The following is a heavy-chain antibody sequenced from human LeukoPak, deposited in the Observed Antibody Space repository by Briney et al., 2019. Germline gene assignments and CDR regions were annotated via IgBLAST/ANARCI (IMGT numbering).Heavy chain of an antibody. CDR2: IIPIFGTA. CDR3: AREHPDSPLFQH. V-gene: IGHV1-69*05. Sequence: SVKVSCKASGGTFSSYAISWVRQAPGQGLDWMGGIIPIFGTANYAQKFQGRVTITTDESTSTAYMELSSLRSEDTAVYYCAREHPDSPLFQHWGQGTLVTVSS. J-gene: IGHJ1*01. D-gene: IGHD3-22*01. CDR1: GGTFSSYA.